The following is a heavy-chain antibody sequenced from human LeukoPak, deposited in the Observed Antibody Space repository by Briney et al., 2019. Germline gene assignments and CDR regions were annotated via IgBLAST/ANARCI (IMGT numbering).Heavy chain of an antibody. D-gene: IGHD4-17*01. CDR3: ARDTVTTSLPEV. V-gene: IGHV4-34*09. J-gene: IGHJ6*02. CDR2: IYYSGST. Sequence: KSSETLSLTCAVYGGSFSGYYWSWIRQPPGKGLEWIGYIYYSGSTYYNPSLKSRVTISVDTSKNQFSLKLSSVTAADTAVYYCARDTVTTSLPEVWGQGTTVTVSS. CDR1: GGSFSGYY.